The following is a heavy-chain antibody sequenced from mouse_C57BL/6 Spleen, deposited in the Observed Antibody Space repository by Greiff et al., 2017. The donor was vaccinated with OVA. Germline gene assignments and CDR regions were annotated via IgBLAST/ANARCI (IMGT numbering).Heavy chain of an antibody. CDR2: ISYDGSN. CDR3: ARDYYGSSYDAMDY. CDR1: GYSITSGYY. J-gene: IGHJ4*01. D-gene: IGHD1-1*01. V-gene: IGHV3-6*01. Sequence: ESGPGLVKPSQSLSLTCSVTGYSITSGYYWNWIRQFPGNNLEWMGYISYDGSNNYNPSLKNRISITRDTSKNQFFLKLNSVTTEDTATYYCARDYYGSSYDAMDYWGQGTSVTVSS.